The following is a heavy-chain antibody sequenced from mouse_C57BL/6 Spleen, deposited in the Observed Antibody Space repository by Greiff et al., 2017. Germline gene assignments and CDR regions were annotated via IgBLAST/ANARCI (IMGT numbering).Heavy chain of an antibody. D-gene: IGHD1-1*01. V-gene: IGHV5-4*01. Sequence: EVKLMESGGGLVKPGGSLKLSCAASGFTFSSYAMSWVRQTPEKRLEWVATISDGGSYTYYPDNVKGRFTISRDNAKNNLYLQMSHLKSEDTAMYYCARDGITTAMDYWGQGTSVTVSS. J-gene: IGHJ4*01. CDR1: GFTFSSYA. CDR2: ISDGGSYT. CDR3: ARDGITTAMDY.